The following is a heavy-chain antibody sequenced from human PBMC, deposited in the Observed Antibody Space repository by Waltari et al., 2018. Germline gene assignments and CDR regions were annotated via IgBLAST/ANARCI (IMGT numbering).Heavy chain of an antibody. V-gene: IGHV1-69*01. CDR1: GGTFSSYA. CDR2: SIPIFGTA. CDR3: ASFARIAVAGTNDY. Sequence: QVQLVQSGAEVKKPGSSVKVSCKASGGTFSSYAISWVRQAPGQGLALMGGSIPIFGTANYAQKSQGRVTITADEATSTAYRELSSLRSEDTAVYYCASFARIAVAGTNDYWGQGTLVTVSS. D-gene: IGHD6-19*01. J-gene: IGHJ4*02.